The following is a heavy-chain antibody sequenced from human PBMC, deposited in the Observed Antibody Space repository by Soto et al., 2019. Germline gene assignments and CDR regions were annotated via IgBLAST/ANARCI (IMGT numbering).Heavy chain of an antibody. J-gene: IGHJ4*02. Sequence: EVQLVESGGGLVKPGGSLRLSYAASGFTFSSYSMNWVRQAPGKGLEWVSSISSSSSYIYYADSVKGRFTISRDNAKNSLYLQMNSLRAEDTAVYYCARERAAAGTSFDYWGQGTLVTVSS. CDR2: ISSSSSYI. D-gene: IGHD6-13*01. CDR3: ARERAAAGTSFDY. CDR1: GFTFSSYS. V-gene: IGHV3-21*01.